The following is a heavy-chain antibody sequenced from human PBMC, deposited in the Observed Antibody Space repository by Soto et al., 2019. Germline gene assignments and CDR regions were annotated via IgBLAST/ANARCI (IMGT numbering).Heavy chain of an antibody. CDR3: ARPGRGISASSFDY. Sequence: QVQLVQSGAEVKKPGASVKVSCKTSGYTFTSYGISWVRQAPGQGLEWMGWINVYNGNTNYAQHLQGRVPMTTDTSRSTVYMALRSLRSDDTAVYYCARPGRGISASSFDYWGQGTLFTVSS. V-gene: IGHV1-18*01. J-gene: IGHJ4*02. D-gene: IGHD2-2*01. CDR2: INVYNGNT. CDR1: GYTFTSYG.